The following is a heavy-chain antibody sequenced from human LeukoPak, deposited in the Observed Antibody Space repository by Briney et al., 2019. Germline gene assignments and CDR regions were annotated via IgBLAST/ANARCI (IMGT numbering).Heavy chain of an antibody. CDR1: GFTFSSYG. V-gene: IGHV3-33*06. CDR3: AKDLNVRDGDYGSLDD. J-gene: IGHJ4*02. Sequence: PGRSLRLSCAASGFTFSSYGMHWVSQAPGKGLEWVAVIWYDGSNKYYADSVKGRFTISRDNSKNTLYLQMNSLRAEDTAVYYCAKDLNVRDGDYGSLDDWGQGTLVTVSS. D-gene: IGHD4-17*01. CDR2: IWYDGSNK.